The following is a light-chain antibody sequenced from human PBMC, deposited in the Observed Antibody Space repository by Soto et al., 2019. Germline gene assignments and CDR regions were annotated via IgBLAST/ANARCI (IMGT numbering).Light chain of an antibody. CDR3: QSYDSSLSGFYV. V-gene: IGLV1-40*01. CDR1: SSNIGAGYD. CDR2: GNN. Sequence: QSVLTQXPSVSGAPGQRVTISCTGSSSNIGAGYDVHWYQQLPGTAPKLLIYGNNNRPSGVPDRFSGSKSDTSASLAITGLQDEDEADYYCQSYDSSLSGFYVFGTGTRSPS. J-gene: IGLJ1*01.